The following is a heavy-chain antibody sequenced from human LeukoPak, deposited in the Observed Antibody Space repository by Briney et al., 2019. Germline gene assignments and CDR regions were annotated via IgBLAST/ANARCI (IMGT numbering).Heavy chain of an antibody. Sequence: SETLSLTCTVSGGSISSSSYYWGWIRQPPGKGLEWIGSIYYSGSTYYNPSLKSRVTISVDTSKNQFSLKLSSVTAADTAVYYCARPANYYDNHFGYWGQGTLVTVSS. V-gene: IGHV4-39*01. J-gene: IGHJ4*02. CDR1: GGSISSSSYY. D-gene: IGHD3-22*01. CDR3: ARPANYYDNHFGY. CDR2: IYYSGST.